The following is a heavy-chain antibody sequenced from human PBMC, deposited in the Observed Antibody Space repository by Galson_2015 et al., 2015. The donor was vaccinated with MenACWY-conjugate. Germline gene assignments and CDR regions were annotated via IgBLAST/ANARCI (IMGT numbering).Heavy chain of an antibody. CDR3: AKSMTILDY. J-gene: IGHJ4*02. CDR2: IGTGGGT. V-gene: IGHV3-23*01. Sequence: SLRLSCAASGITFSSNAMNWVRQAPGKGLEWVSGIGTGGGTYYADSVKGRFTISRDNAKNSLYLQMNSLRDEDTAVYYCAKSMTILDYWGQGTLVTVSS. D-gene: IGHD4/OR15-4a*01. CDR1: GITFSSNA.